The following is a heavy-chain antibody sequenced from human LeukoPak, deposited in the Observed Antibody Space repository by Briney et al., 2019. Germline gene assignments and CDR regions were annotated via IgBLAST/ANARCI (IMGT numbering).Heavy chain of an antibody. CDR1: GFTLSSYD. D-gene: IGHD3-22*01. V-gene: IGHV3-30*18. CDR2: ISYDGSNK. CDR3: AKSSLGSSSGYLF. J-gene: IGHJ4*02. Sequence: GGSLRLSCAASGFTLSSYDMHWVRQAPGKGLEWVAVISYDGSNKYYADSVKGRFTISRDNSKNTLFLQMNSLRAEDTAVYYCAKSSLGSSSGYLFWGQGTLVTVSS.